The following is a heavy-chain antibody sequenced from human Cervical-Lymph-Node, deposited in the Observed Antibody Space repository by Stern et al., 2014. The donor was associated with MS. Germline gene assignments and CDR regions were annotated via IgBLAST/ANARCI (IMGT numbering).Heavy chain of an antibody. V-gene: IGHV3-11*06. CDR1: GFSFSDYY. CDR2: ISGSTSYT. J-gene: IGHJ4*02. CDR3: ARGYSSGWYAGSDY. Sequence: VQLVESGGGLVKPGGSLRLSCAASGFSFSDYYMSWIRQAPGKGLEWVTYISGSTSYTKYADSVKGRFTISRDNTKNSLYLQMNSLSAEDTAVYYCARGYSSGWYAGSDYWGQVSLVTVSS. D-gene: IGHD6-19*01.